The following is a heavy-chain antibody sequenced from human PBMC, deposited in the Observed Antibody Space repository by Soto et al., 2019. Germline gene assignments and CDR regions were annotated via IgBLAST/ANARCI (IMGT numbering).Heavy chain of an antibody. Sequence: SVKVSCNASAGTISSYAISWVRQAPGQGLEWMGGIIPIFGTANYAQKFQGRVTITADKSTSTAYMELSSLRSEDTAVYYCARDQVVVAATLNYYYYGMDVWGQGTTVTVSS. D-gene: IGHD2-15*01. J-gene: IGHJ6*02. V-gene: IGHV1-69*06. CDR1: AGTISSYA. CDR3: ARDQVVVAATLNYYYYGMDV. CDR2: IIPIFGTA.